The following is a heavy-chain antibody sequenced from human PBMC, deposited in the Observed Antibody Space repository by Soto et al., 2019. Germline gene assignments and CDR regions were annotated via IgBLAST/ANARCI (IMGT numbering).Heavy chain of an antibody. CDR3: AKDHDSSGYSPSPFDY. D-gene: IGHD3-22*01. V-gene: IGHV3-23*01. Sequence: PGGSLRLSFAASGFAVLGDGRSIVRQAPGKGLEWVSAISGSGGSTYYADSVKGRFIISRDNSKNTLYLQMNSLRAEDTAVYYCAKDHDSSGYSPSPFDYWGQGTLVTVPS. CDR2: ISGSGGST. J-gene: IGHJ4*02. CDR1: GFAVLGDG.